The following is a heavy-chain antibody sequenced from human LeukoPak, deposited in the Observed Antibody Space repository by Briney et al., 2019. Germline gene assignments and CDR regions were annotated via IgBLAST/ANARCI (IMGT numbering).Heavy chain of an antibody. CDR1: GYTFTGYY. V-gene: IGHV1-46*01. D-gene: IGHD4-17*01. CDR2: INPSGGST. Sequence: ASVTVSRKASGYTFTGYYMHWVPQAPGQGLEWMGWINPSGGSTSYAQKFQGRVTMTRDMSTSTVYMELSSLRSEDTAVYYCARDIGRTTVTTTGYFDYWGQGTLVTVSS. J-gene: IGHJ4*02. CDR3: ARDIGRTTVTTTGYFDY.